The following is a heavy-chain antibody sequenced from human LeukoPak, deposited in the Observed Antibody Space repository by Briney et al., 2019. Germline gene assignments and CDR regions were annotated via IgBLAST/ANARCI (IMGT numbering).Heavy chain of an antibody. CDR3: ARDRGSLPTDP. Sequence: PGGSLRLSCAASGFTFSSYGMHWVRQAPGKGLEWVAVIWYDGSNKCYADSVKGRFTISRDNSKNTLYLQMNSLRAEDTAVYYCARDRGSLPTDPWGQGTLVTVSS. CDR1: GFTFSSYG. V-gene: IGHV3-33*01. J-gene: IGHJ5*02. D-gene: IGHD4-17*01. CDR2: IWYDGSNK.